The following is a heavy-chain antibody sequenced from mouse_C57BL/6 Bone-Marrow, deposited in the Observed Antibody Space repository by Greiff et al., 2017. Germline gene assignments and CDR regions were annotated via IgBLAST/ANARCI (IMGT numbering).Heavy chain of an antibody. D-gene: IGHD2-3*01. CDR1: GFTFSDYG. V-gene: IGHV5-15*01. Sequence: EVKLVESGGGLVQPGGSLKLSCAASGFTFSDYGMAWVRQAPRKGPEWVAFISNLEYSIYYADTVTGRFTISRENAKNTLYLEMSSLRSEDTAMYYCARRGADGYYDYWGQGTTLTVSS. J-gene: IGHJ2*01. CDR3: ARRGADGYYDY. CDR2: ISNLEYSI.